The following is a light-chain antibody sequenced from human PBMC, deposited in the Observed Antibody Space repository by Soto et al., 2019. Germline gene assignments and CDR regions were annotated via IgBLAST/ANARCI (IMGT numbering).Light chain of an antibody. CDR3: QQYGSSPRT. V-gene: IGKV1-5*01. CDR2: DAS. Sequence: DIQTTQSPSTLSASVEDRVTITCRASQSISSWLAWYQQKPGKAPKLLVYDASSLESGVPSRFSGSGSGTEFTLTISRLEPEDFAVYYCQQYGSSPRTFGQGTKVDIK. J-gene: IGKJ1*01. CDR1: QSISSW.